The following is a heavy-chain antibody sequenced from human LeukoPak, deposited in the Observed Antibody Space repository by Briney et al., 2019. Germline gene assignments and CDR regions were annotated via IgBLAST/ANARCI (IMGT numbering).Heavy chain of an antibody. CDR3: VTFYETY. CDR1: GTYW. J-gene: IGHJ4*02. CDR2: INSDGSWT. D-gene: IGHD2/OR15-2a*01. V-gene: IGHV3-74*01. Sequence: GGSLRLSCAASGTYWIHWVRQALGKGLVWVSHINSDGSWTGYADSVKGRFTISKDNAENTVSLQMNNLRAEDTAVYYCVTFYETYWGRGTLVTVSS.